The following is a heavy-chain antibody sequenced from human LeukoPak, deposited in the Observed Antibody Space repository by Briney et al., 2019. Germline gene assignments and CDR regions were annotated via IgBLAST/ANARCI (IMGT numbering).Heavy chain of an antibody. Sequence: GGSLRLSCAASGFTFSSYAMHWVSQAPGKGLEWVAVISYDGSNKYYADSVKGRFTISRDNSKNTLYLQMNSLRAEDTAVYYCARALDFWSGYYIDYWGQGTLVTVSS. CDR2: ISYDGSNK. V-gene: IGHV3-30-3*01. D-gene: IGHD3-3*01. CDR3: ARALDFWSGYYIDY. J-gene: IGHJ4*02. CDR1: GFTFSSYA.